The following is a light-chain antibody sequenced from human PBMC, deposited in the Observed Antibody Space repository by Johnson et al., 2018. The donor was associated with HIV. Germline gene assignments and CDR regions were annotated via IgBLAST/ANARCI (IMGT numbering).Light chain of an antibody. Sequence: QPVLTQPPSVSAAPGQKVTISCSGSSSNIGSNYVSWYQQIPGTAPKLLIYDNDKRPSGISDRFSASKSGTSATLGLTGLPTGDEADYYCGTWDSYLTAGVFGSGTKVTVL. CDR2: DND. V-gene: IGLV1-51*01. J-gene: IGLJ1*01. CDR3: GTWDSYLTAGV. CDR1: SSNIGSNY.